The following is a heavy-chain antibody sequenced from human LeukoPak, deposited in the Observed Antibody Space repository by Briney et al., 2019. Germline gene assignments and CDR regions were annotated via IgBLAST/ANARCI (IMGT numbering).Heavy chain of an antibody. Sequence: SETLSLTCTVSGGSISRYYWSWIRQPAGKGLEWIGRIYTSGSTNYNPSLKSRVTMSVDTSKNQFSLKLSSVTAADTAVYCCARARIAVAGNDYYYYYMDVWGKGTTVTVSS. J-gene: IGHJ6*03. CDR2: IYTSGST. CDR1: GGSISRYY. V-gene: IGHV4-4*07. D-gene: IGHD6-19*01. CDR3: ARARIAVAGNDYYYYYMDV.